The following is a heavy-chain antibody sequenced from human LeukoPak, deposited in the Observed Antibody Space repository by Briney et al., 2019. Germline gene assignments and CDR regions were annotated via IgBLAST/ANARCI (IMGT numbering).Heavy chain of an antibody. CDR1: GYTFTGYY. J-gene: IGHJ4*02. CDR3: ARRDNYDHSPPFDY. V-gene: IGHV1-2*02. Sequence: ASVKVSCKASGYTFTGYYMHWVRQVPGQALEWMGWINPNSGGTNYAQKFQGRVTMTRDTSITTAYMELSRLRSDDTAVYYCARRDNYDHSPPFDYWGQGTLVTVSS. CDR2: INPNSGGT. D-gene: IGHD4-11*01.